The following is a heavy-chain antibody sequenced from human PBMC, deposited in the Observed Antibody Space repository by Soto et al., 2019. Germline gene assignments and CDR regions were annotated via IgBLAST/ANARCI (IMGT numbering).Heavy chain of an antibody. V-gene: IGHV4-39*01. Sequence: QVQLMESGPGLVKPSETLSLSCTVSGASISTPGSYWGWVRQSPGTGLQWTGFVYYTGDTYYSPSFKSRVTMSVDTSKNQLSMTLRSMTAADTALFYCVMCKLMATFDYWGQGALVTVSS. CDR1: GASISTPGSY. CDR2: VYYTGDT. J-gene: IGHJ4*02. CDR3: VMCKLMATFDY. D-gene: IGHD5-12*01.